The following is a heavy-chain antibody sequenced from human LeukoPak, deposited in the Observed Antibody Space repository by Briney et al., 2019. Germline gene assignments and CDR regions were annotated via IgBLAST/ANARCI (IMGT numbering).Heavy chain of an antibody. Sequence: SETLSLTCTVSGGSISSYYWSWIRQPPGKGLEWIGYIYYSGSTNHNPSLKSRVTISVDTSKNQFSLKLSSVTAADTAVYYCARGGYYDILTGYYEGVSFDPWGQGTLVTVSS. CDR3: ARGGYYDILTGYYEGVSFDP. CDR1: GGSISSYY. J-gene: IGHJ5*02. V-gene: IGHV4-59*01. D-gene: IGHD3-9*01. CDR2: IYYSGST.